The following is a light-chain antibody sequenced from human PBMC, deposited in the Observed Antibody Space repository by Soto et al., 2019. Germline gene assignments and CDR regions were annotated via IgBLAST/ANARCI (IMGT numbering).Light chain of an antibody. V-gene: IGLV1-40*01. CDR2: ANS. Sequence: QSVLTQPPSVSGAPGQRVTISCTGSSSNIGAGYNVHWYQQLPGTAPKLLIYANSNRPSGVPDRFSGSRSGTSASLAISGLQAEGEADYYCQSYDSSLSEGVFGGGTKLTVL. CDR1: SSNIGAGYN. J-gene: IGLJ2*01. CDR3: QSYDSSLSEGV.